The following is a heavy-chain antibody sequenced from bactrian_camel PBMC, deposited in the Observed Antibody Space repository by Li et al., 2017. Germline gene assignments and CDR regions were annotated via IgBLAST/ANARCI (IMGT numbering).Heavy chain of an antibody. CDR1: SYGLSNFC. J-gene: IGHJ4*01. CDR2: IYREPGGT. CDR3: SADPTDATYCSGGYAY. D-gene: IGHD2*01. Sequence: HVQLVESGGGSVQGGGSLRLSCETSSYGLSNFCMGWFRQAPGKEREGVAAIYREPGGTFYADSVKGRFFVTEDNAKKTLTLQMNNLKPEDTAVYICSADPTDATYCSGGYAYLGQGTQVTVS. V-gene: IGHV3S6*01.